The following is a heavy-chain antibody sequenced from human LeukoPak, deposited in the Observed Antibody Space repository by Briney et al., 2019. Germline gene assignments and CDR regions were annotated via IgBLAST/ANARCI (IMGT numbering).Heavy chain of an antibody. Sequence: SETLSLTCAVYGGSFSGYYWSWIRQPPGKGLEWIGEINHSGSTNYNPSLKSRVTISVDTSKNQFSLKLSSVTAADTAVYYCARLVGRRSRWYLYYYYMDVWGKGTTVTISS. CDR3: ARLVGRRSRWYLYYYYMDV. D-gene: IGHD6-13*01. V-gene: IGHV4-34*01. CDR2: INHSGST. CDR1: GGSFSGYY. J-gene: IGHJ6*03.